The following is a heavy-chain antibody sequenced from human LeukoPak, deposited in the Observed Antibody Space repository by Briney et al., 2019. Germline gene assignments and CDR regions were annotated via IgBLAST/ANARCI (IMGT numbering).Heavy chain of an antibody. J-gene: IGHJ4*02. CDR1: GFTFSSYS. V-gene: IGHV3-21*01. Sequence: GGSLRLSCAASGFTFSSYSMNWVRQAPGKGLEWVSSISSSSSYIYYADSVKGRFTISRDNAKISLYLQMNSLRAEDTAVYYCARAPPGEPRKTRGLDYWGQGTLVTVSS. D-gene: IGHD1-26*01. CDR3: ARAPPGEPRKTRGLDY. CDR2: ISSSSSYI.